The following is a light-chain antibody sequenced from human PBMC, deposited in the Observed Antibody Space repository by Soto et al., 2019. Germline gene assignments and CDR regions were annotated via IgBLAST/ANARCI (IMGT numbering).Light chain of an antibody. V-gene: IGKV3-20*01. J-gene: IGKJ4*01. CDR2: GAS. CDR1: QSVSSTY. CDR3: QQYGSSPLT. Sequence: EIVLTQSPGTLSLSPGERATLSCRTSQSVSSTYLAWYQKKTGQALRLLIYGASSRATGISDRFSGSGSGTDFTLAISLLEPEDFAVYYCQQYGSSPLTFGGGTKVDIK.